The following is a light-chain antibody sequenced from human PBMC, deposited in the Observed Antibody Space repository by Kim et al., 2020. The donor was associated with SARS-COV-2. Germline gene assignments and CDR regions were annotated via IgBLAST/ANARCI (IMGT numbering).Light chain of an antibody. CDR1: SLRSYY. Sequence: SSELTQDPAVSVALGQTVRITCQGDSLRSYYASWYQQKPGQAPVLVIYGKNNRPSGIPDRFSGSSSGNTASLTITGAQAEDEADYYCNPRDSSGPWVFGGGTQLTVL. J-gene: IGLJ3*02. V-gene: IGLV3-19*01. CDR3: NPRDSSGPWV. CDR2: GKN.